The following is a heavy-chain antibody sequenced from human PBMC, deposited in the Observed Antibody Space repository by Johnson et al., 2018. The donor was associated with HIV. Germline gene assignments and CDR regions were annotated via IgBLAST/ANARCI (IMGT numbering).Heavy chain of an antibody. CDR2: IKQDGSEK. J-gene: IGHJ3*02. CDR3: ALDRYCSSTSCRADNDAFDI. D-gene: IGHD2-2*01. V-gene: IGHV3-7*03. CDR1: GFTSSSSS. Sequence: MLLVESGGGVVQPGRSLRLSCAASGFTSSSSSMHWVRQAPGKGLEWVANIKQDGSEKYSADSVKGRFTISSDNAKNSRYLQMNSLRAEDTAVYYCALDRYCSSTSCRADNDAFDIWGQGTMVTVSS.